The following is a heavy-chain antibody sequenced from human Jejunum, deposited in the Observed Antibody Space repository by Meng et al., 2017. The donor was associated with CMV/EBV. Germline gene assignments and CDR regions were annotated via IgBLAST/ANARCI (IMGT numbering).Heavy chain of an antibody. CDR2: INCYTSGT. Sequence: QVRLGECGGGVVQPGRSLRLSCEASGFIFSYYAMHWVRQAPGQGLEWLGTINCYTSGTAYARKFQGRITLTRDTSTTTVYMDLGSLGSDDTAFYYCAREKSPGHFDYFGQGILVTVSS. CDR1: GFIFSYYA. J-gene: IGHJ4*02. CDR3: AREKSPGHFDY. V-gene: IGHV1-46*01.